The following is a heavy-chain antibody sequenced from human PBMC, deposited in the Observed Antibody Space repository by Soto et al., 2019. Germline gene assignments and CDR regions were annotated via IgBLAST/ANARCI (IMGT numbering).Heavy chain of an antibody. CDR1: GGSISSYY. CDR2: IYYSGST. Sequence: PPETLSLTCTVSGGSISSYYWSWIRQPPGKGLEWIGYIYYSGSTNYNPSPKSRVTISVDTSKNQFSLKLSSVTAADTAVYYCARSAMVRGVTPGYSGQGTLVTVS. CDR3: ARSAMVRGVTPGY. J-gene: IGHJ4*02. D-gene: IGHD3-10*01. V-gene: IGHV4-59*01.